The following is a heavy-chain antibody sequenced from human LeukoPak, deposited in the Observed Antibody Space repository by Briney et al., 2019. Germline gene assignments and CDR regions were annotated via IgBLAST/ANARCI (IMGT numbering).Heavy chain of an antibody. CDR3: ASLSFGEYFDY. D-gene: IGHD3-10*01. CDR1: GFTFSSYG. CDR2: LSYDGSNK. V-gene: IGHV3-30*03. Sequence: GRSLRLSCAASGFTFSSYGMHWVRQAPGKGLEWLALLSYDGSNKYCADSVRGRFTISRDNSKSTVYLQMNSLRAEDTAVYYCASLSFGEYFDYWGQGTLVTVSS. J-gene: IGHJ4*02.